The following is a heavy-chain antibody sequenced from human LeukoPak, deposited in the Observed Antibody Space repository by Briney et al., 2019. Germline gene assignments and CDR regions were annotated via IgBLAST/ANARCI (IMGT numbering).Heavy chain of an antibody. Sequence: GGSLRLSCAASGFTFSDYYMSWIRQAPGKGLEWVSYISSSGSTIYYADSVKGRFTISRGNAKNSLYLQMNSLRAEDTAVYYCSRGRRYLDWSDHDAFDIWGQGTMVTVSS. V-gene: IGHV3-11*04. J-gene: IGHJ3*02. CDR1: GFTFSDYY. CDR2: ISSSGSTI. CDR3: SRGRRYLDWSDHDAFDI. D-gene: IGHD3-9*01.